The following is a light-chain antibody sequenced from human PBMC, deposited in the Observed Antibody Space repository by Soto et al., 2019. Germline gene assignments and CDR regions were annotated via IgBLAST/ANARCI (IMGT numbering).Light chain of an antibody. Sequence: DIQMTQSPSSLSASVGDRVTITCRASQDISICLNWFQQKPGKAPKLLIYDASNLEKGVPSRFTGSGSGTDFTLTINSLQPDEIATYYCQQYNVVPPTFGQGTRLEI. V-gene: IGKV1-33*01. CDR3: QQYNVVPPT. CDR1: QDISIC. CDR2: DAS. J-gene: IGKJ2*01.